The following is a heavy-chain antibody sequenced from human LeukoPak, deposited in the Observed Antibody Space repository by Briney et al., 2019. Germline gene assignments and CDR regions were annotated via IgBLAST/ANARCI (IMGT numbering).Heavy chain of an antibody. V-gene: IGHV4-61*08. J-gene: IGHJ4*02. CDR1: GGSISSGGYY. CDR2: IYYSGST. CDR3: AKVSDRDSSGYYWGFEY. D-gene: IGHD3-22*01. Sequence: PSETLSLTCTVSGGSISSGGYYWSWIRQHPGKGLEWIGYIYYSGSTNYNPSLKSRVTISVDTSRNQFSLKLTSVTAADTAVYYCAKVSDRDSSGYYWGFEYWGQGTLVTVSS.